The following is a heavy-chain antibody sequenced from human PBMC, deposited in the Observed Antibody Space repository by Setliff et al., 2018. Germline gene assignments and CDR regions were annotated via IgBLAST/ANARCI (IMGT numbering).Heavy chain of an antibody. CDR1: GFSFSGSA. CDR3: TFAGDGYDVFDI. D-gene: IGHD5-18*01. Sequence: GESLTISCAASGFSFSGSAVYWVRQASVKGLEWIGRIRGRTDNYATAYAASVRGRFTISRDDSKNTAYLQMNSLKTEDTAVYYCTFAGDGYDVFDIWGQGTMVTVSS. CDR2: IRGRTDNYAT. V-gene: IGHV3-73*01. J-gene: IGHJ3*02.